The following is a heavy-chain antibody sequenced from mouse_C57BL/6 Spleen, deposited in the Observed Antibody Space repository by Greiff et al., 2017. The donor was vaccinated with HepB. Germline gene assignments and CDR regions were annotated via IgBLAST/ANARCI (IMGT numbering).Heavy chain of an antibody. D-gene: IGHD3-2*02. Sequence: VQLQQPGAELVRPGTSVKLSCKASGYTFTSYWMHWVKQRPGQGLEWIGVIDPSDSYTNYNQKFKGKATLTVDTSSSTAYMQLSSLTSEDSAVYYCASGESSGYRSWFAYWGQGTLVTVSA. CDR1: GYTFTSYW. J-gene: IGHJ3*01. V-gene: IGHV1-59*01. CDR2: IDPSDSYT. CDR3: ASGESSGYRSWFAY.